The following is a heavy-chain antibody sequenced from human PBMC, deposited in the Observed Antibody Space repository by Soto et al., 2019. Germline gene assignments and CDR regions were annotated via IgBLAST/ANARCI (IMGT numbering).Heavy chain of an antibody. Sequence: GGSLRLSCEASGLSFSAYAMSWVRQAPGKGLEWVSYISRSSSTIYYADSVKGRFTISRDNAKNSLYLQMNSLRAEDTAVYYCASLAGGLAEYFQHWGQGTLVTVSS. J-gene: IGHJ1*01. V-gene: IGHV3-48*01. D-gene: IGHD3-16*01. CDR1: GLSFSAYA. CDR3: ASLAGGLAEYFQH. CDR2: ISRSSSTI.